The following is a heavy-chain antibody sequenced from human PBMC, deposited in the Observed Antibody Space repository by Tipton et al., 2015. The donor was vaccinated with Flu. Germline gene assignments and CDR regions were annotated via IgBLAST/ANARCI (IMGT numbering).Heavy chain of an antibody. Sequence: SLRLSCTGSGFNFADHGVNWVRQAPGKGLEWVGIIRSSSWTYTGPTDYAASVKGRFTVSRGNSNNTLYLEMNRLRNEDTAVYYCAREYFGIAQDHNYYAMDVWGQGTTVAVSS. D-gene: IGHD2-21*01. J-gene: IGHJ6*02. CDR1: GFNFADHG. CDR2: IRSSSWTYTGPT. CDR3: AREYFGIAQDHNYYAMDV. V-gene: IGHV3-49*04.